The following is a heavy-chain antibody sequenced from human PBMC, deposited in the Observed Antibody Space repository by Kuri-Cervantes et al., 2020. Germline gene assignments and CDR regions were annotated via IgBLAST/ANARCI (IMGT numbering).Heavy chain of an antibody. CDR3: ARDLITPVRGNQNRYYYMDV. CDR2: IYHSGST. J-gene: IGHJ6*03. Sequence: SETLSLTCTVSGGSISSSNWWSWVRRPPGKGLEWIGEIYHSGSTNYNPSLKSRVTISVDTSKNQFSLKLSSVTAADTAVYYCARDLITPVRGNQNRYYYMDVWGKGTTVTVSS. D-gene: IGHD3-10*01. CDR1: GGSISSSNW. V-gene: IGHV4-4*02.